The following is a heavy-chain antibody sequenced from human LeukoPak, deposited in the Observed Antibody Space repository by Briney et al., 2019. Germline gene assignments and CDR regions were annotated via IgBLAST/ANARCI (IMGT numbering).Heavy chain of an antibody. V-gene: IGHV1-69*04. CDR2: IIPILGIA. CDR3: ARFGGGYIDAFDI. Sequence: SVKVSCKASGGTFSSYAISWVRQAPGQGLEWMGRIIPILGIANYAQKFQGRVTITADKSTSAAYMELSSLRSEDTAVYYCARFGGGYIDAFDIWGQGTMVTVSS. D-gene: IGHD3-16*01. J-gene: IGHJ3*02. CDR1: GGTFSSYA.